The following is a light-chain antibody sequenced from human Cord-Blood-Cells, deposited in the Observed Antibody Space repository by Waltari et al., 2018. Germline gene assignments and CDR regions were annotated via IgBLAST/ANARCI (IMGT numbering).Light chain of an antibody. J-gene: IGKJ5*01. CDR1: QSISSY. Sequence: DIQMPQSPSSLSASVGDRVTITCRASQSISSYLNWYQQKPGKAPKLLIYAASSLQSGVPSRVSGSGSGTDFTLTISSLQPEDFATDYCQQSYSTPITFGQGTRLEIK. V-gene: IGKV1-39*01. CDR2: AAS. CDR3: QQSYSTPIT.